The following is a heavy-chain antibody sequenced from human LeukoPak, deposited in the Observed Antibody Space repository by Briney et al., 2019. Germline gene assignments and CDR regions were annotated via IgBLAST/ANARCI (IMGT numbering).Heavy chain of an antibody. Sequence: GGSLRLSCSASGFTFSSYGMHWVRQAQGKGLEFVSAIISNGGTTYYADSVKGRFTISRDNSKNTLYLQMGSLRAEDTAMYYCVKERSLIAAAGTYYFDYWGQGTLVTVSS. CDR3: VKERSLIAAAGTYYFDY. J-gene: IGHJ4*02. CDR1: GFTFSSYG. D-gene: IGHD6-13*01. CDR2: IISNGGTT. V-gene: IGHV3-64D*06.